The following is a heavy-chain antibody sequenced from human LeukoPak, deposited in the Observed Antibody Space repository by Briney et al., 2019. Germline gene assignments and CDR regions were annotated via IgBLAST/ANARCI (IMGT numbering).Heavy chain of an antibody. D-gene: IGHD5-12*01. CDR1: GFTVSSNY. CDR2: IYSGGST. Sequence: PGGSLRLSCAASGFTVSSNYMSWVRQAPGKGLEWVSVIYSGGSTYYADSVKGRFTISRDNSKNTLYLQMNSLRAEDTAVYYCARQGGYDPEADAFDIWGQGTMVTVSS. V-gene: IGHV3-53*01. J-gene: IGHJ3*02. CDR3: ARQGGYDPEADAFDI.